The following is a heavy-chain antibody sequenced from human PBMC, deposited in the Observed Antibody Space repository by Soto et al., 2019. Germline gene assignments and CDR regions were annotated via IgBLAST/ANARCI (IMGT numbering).Heavy chain of an antibody. CDR1: GGSISSGGYY. CDR3: ARGGGGYYDSSGYYPG. CDR2: IYYSGST. Sequence: SETLSLTCTVSGGSISSGGYYWSWIRQHPGKGLEWIGYIYYSGSTYYNPSLKSRVTISVDTSKNQFSLKLSSVTAADTAVYYCARGGGGYYDSSGYYPGWGQGTLVTVSS. J-gene: IGHJ4*02. V-gene: IGHV4-31*03. D-gene: IGHD3-22*01.